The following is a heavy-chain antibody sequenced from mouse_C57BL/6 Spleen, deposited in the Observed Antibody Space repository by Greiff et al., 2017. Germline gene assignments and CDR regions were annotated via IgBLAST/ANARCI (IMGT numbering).Heavy chain of an antibody. D-gene: IGHD1-1*01. V-gene: IGHV14-3*01. J-gene: IGHJ3*01. CDR1: GFNIKNTY. Sequence: VQLKQSVAELVRPGASVKLSCTASGFNIKNTYMPWVKQRPEQGLEWIGRIDPANGNTKYAPKFQGKATITADTSSNTAYLQLSSLTSEDTAIYYCAPYSFAYWGQGTLVTVSA. CDR2: IDPANGNT. CDR3: APYSFAY.